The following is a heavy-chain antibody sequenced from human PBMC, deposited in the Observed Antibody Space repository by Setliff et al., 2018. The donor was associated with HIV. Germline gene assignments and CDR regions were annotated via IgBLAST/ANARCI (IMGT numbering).Heavy chain of an antibody. CDR3: VASSSWSCRLNY. J-gene: IGHJ4*02. CDR2: INHSGNT. Sequence: PSETLSLTCAVYGGSFSGYWSWTRQSPGKGLEWLGEINHSGNTHYDPSLKSRLTISIDTSKKQFSLKLTSVTAADAAIYYCVASSSWSCRLNYWGQGTLVTVSS. V-gene: IGHV4-34*01. CDR1: GGSFSGY. D-gene: IGHD2-2*01.